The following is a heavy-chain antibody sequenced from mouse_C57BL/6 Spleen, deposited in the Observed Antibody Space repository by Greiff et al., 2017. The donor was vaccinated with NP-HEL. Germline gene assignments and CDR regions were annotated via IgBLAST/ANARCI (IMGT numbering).Heavy chain of an antibody. Sequence: QVQLQQSGAELVKPGASVKMSCKASGYTFTSYWITWVKQRPGQGLEWIGDIYPGSGSTNYNEKFKSKATLTVDTSSSTAYMQLSSLTSEDSAVYYCARYTTVVAKGPAWFAYWGQGTLVTVSA. J-gene: IGHJ3*01. CDR1: GYTFTSYW. CDR3: ARYTTVVAKGPAWFAY. V-gene: IGHV1-55*01. D-gene: IGHD1-1*01. CDR2: IYPGSGST.